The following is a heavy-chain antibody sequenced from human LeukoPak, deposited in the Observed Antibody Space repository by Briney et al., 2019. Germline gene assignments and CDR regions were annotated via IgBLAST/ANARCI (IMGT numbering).Heavy chain of an antibody. CDR2: INPNSGGT. D-gene: IGHD6-19*01. Sequence: ASVKVSCKASGYTFTGYYMHWVRQAPGQGLEWMGWINPNSGGTNYAQKFQGRVTITRDTSISTAYMELSRLRSDDTAVYYCARGDPLTNAVADRYFDYWGQGTLVTVSS. V-gene: IGHV1-2*02. J-gene: IGHJ4*02. CDR1: GYTFTGYY. CDR3: ARGDPLTNAVADRYFDY.